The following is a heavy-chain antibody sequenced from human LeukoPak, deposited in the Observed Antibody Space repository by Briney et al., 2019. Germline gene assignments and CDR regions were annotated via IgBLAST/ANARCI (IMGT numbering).Heavy chain of an antibody. D-gene: IGHD4-17*01. CDR1: GYTFTGYY. Sequence: ASVKVSCKASGYTFTGYYMHWVRQAPGQGLEWMGWINPNSGGTNYAQEFQGWVTMTRDTSISTAYMELSRLRSDDTAVYYCARGLRYYSSLGTFDYWGQGTLVTVSS. CDR3: ARGLRYYSSLGTFDY. CDR2: INPNSGGT. J-gene: IGHJ4*02. V-gene: IGHV1-2*04.